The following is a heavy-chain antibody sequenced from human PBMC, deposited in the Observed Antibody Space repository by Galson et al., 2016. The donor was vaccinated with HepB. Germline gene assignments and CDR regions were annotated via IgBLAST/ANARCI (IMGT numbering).Heavy chain of an antibody. J-gene: IGHJ4*02. Sequence: SLRLSCAASGFIFSVYNMNWARQAPGKGLEWNAWITSSSDTMYYADSVKGRFTLSRDNAKNSLYLEMNSLRDEDTAVYYCARDDYFRLGYWGQGTLVTVSS. D-gene: IGHD3-16*01. CDR3: ARDDYFRLGY. CDR2: ITSSSDTM. CDR1: GFIFSVYN. V-gene: IGHV3-48*02.